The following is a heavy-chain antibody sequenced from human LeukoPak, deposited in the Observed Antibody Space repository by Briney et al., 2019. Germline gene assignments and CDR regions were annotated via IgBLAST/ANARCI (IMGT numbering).Heavy chain of an antibody. V-gene: IGHV4-4*07. D-gene: IGHD2-2*01. CDR2: INTSGST. CDR3: AKEPPSTAAIGNWFDP. CDR1: GGSISSYH. J-gene: IGHJ5*02. Sequence: SETLSLTCTVSGGSISSYHWSWIRQPAGKGLEWIGRINTSGSTNYNPSLKSRVTMSVDTSKNQFSLNTSSVTAADTAVYYCAKEPPSTAAIGNWFDPWGQGTLVTVSS.